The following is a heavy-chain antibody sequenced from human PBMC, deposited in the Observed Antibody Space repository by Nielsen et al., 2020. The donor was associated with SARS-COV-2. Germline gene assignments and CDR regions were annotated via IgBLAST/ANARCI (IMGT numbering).Heavy chain of an antibody. Sequence: GESLKISCAASGFTVSSSYMSWVRQAPGKGLEWVSLIYSGGSTYYADSVKGRFTISRDSSKNTLYLQMDSLRAEDTAVYYCARDISGWGWLDPWGQGTLVTVSS. J-gene: IGHJ5*02. V-gene: IGHV3-66*01. CDR2: IYSGGST. CDR3: ARDISGWGWLDP. D-gene: IGHD6-19*01. CDR1: GFTVSSSY.